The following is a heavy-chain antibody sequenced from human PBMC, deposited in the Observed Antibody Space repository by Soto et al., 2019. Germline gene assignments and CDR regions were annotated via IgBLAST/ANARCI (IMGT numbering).Heavy chain of an antibody. CDR1: GGTFRSYG. CDR2: IIPMFNTT. CDR3: ARDQEMATITDFVY. V-gene: IGHV1-69*06. J-gene: IGHJ4*02. Sequence: ASVKVSCKASGGTFRSYGISWARQAPGQGLEWMGGIIPMFNTTNYAQRFQGRVTITADKSTSTAYMELNSLRSEDTAVYYCARDQEMATITDFVYWGQGTLVTVSS. D-gene: IGHD5-12*01.